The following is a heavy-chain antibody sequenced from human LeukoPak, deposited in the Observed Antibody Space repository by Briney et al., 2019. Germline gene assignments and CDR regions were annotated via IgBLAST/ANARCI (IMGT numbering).Heavy chain of an antibody. CDR1: GGSISSSSYY. CDR3: ARGTYYYGSGSYPFDY. D-gene: IGHD3-10*01. J-gene: IGHJ4*02. V-gene: IGHV4-61*02. Sequence: SETLSLTCTVSGGSISSSSYYWGWIRQPAGKGLEWIGRIYTSGSTNYNPSLKSRVTMSVDTSKNQFSLKLSSVTAADTAVYYCARGTYYYGSGSYPFDYWGQGTLVTVSS. CDR2: IYTSGST.